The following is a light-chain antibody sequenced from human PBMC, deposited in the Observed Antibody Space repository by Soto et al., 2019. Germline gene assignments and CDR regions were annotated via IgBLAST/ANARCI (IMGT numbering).Light chain of an antibody. V-gene: IGLV1-51*01. Sequence: QSVLTQPPSVSAAPGQKVTISCSGSSSNIGNNYVSWYQQLPGTAPKLLTYDNNKRPSGIPDRFSGSKSATSATLGITGLQTGDEADYYCGTWDSSLSAVVFGGGTKLTVL. J-gene: IGLJ2*01. CDR1: SSNIGNNY. CDR3: GTWDSSLSAVV. CDR2: DNN.